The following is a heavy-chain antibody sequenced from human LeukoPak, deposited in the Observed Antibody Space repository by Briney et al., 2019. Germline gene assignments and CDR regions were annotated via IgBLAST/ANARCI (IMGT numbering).Heavy chain of an antibody. CDR1: GFTFSNYW. Sequence: GGSLRLSCAASGFTFSNYWMHWVRQAPGKGLVWVSRINSDGINTSYADSVKGRFTISRDNAKNTLNLQMNSLRAEDTAVYYCARGSGYLETFDYWGQGTLVTVSS. CDR3: ARGSGYLETFDY. CDR2: INSDGINT. V-gene: IGHV3-74*01. J-gene: IGHJ4*02. D-gene: IGHD3-22*01.